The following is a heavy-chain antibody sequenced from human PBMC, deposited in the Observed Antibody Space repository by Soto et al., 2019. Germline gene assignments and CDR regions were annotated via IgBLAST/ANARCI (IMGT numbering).Heavy chain of an antibody. CDR1: GYTFTSYG. V-gene: IGHV1-18*01. D-gene: IGHD3-9*01. J-gene: IGHJ6*02. Sequence: QVQLVQSGAEVKKPGASVKVSCKASGYTFTSYGISWVRHAPGQGLEWMGWISAYKGNTNYAQKLQGRVTMTTDTSTSTAYMELRSLRADDTAVYYCARVIRYFDWLQYDYYGMDVWGQGTTVTVSS. CDR2: ISAYKGNT. CDR3: ARVIRYFDWLQYDYYGMDV.